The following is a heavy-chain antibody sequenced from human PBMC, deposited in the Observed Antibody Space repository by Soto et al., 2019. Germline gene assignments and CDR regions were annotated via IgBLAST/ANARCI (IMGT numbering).Heavy chain of an antibody. CDR1: GGTFNTYA. CDR3: TREVQVHTPAFVY. CDR2: ISPMFGAA. D-gene: IGHD2-2*02. Sequence: QVQLVQSGAEMKKPGSSVKVSCQSSGGTFNTYAMNWVRQAPGQGPEWMGDISPMFGAATYAPKFQGRVTITADEPTGTSYMQLSRLTSEDTALLFCTREVQVHTPAFVYWGQGTLVTVSS. J-gene: IGHJ4*02. V-gene: IGHV1-69*19.